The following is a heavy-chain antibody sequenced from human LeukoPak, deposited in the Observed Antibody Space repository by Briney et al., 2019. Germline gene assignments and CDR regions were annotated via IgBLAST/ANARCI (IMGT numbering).Heavy chain of an antibody. D-gene: IGHD4-17*01. CDR3: ARSPVTTWWFDP. V-gene: IGHV4-59*08. CDR1: GDSISSYH. J-gene: IGHJ5*02. CDR2: ISYSGGP. Sequence: PSETLSLTCTVSGDSISSYHWSWIRQPPGKGLEWIGYISYSGGPNYNPSLKSRVTISVDTSKNQLSLKLSSVTAADTAVYYCARSPVTTWWFDPWGQGTLVTVSS.